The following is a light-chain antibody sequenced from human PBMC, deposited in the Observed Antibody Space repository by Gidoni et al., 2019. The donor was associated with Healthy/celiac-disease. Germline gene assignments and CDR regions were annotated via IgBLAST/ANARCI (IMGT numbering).Light chain of an antibody. CDR3: QQSYSTPRT. V-gene: IGKV1-39*01. CDR2: AAS. J-gene: IGKJ1*01. Sequence: DIQMTQSPSSLSASVGDRVTITCRASQSISSYLHWYQQKPGKAPKLLIYAASSLQSGVPSRFSGSGSGTDFTLTISSLQPEDFATYYCQQSYSTPRTFXQGTKVEIK. CDR1: QSISSY.